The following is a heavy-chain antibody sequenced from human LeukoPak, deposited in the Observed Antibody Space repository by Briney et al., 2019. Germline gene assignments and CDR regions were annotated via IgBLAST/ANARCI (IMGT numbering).Heavy chain of an antibody. Sequence: PGGSLSLTCAVSGFSFSTYYLNWVRQAPGKGLKWVSDISVIGGSTYYADSVRGRFTISRDNSKNTLYLQMNSLRAEATAVYYHAAIQVRAAQYYGSTDVCGQATTVTVSS. D-gene: IGHD2/OR15-2a*01. J-gene: IGHJ6*01. V-gene: IGHV3-23*01. CDR2: ISVIGGST. CDR3: AAIQVRAAQYYGSTDV. CDR1: GFSFSTYY.